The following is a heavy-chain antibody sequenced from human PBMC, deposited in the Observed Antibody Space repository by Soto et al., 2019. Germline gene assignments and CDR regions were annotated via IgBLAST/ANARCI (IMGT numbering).Heavy chain of an antibody. J-gene: IGHJ5*02. CDR2: IYYSGST. D-gene: IGHD3-22*01. CDR3: AGAITMIVVET. CDR1: GGSICSSSYY. V-gene: IGHV4-39*07. Sequence: SETLYLTCTVSGGSICSSSYYWGWIRQPPGKGLEWIGSIYYSGSTYYNPSLKSQVTISVDTSKNQFSLKLSSVTAADTAVYYCAGAITMIVVETWGQGTPVTVSS.